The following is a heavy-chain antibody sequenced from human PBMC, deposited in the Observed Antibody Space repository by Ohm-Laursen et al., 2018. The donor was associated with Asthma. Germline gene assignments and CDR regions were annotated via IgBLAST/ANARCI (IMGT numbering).Heavy chain of an antibody. CDR3: ARDTYDFSDYYYYGMDV. Sequence: SETLSLTCTVYGGSFSGYYWSWIRQPPGKGLEWIGEINHSGSTNYNPSLKSRVTISVDTSKNQFSLKLSSVTAADTAVYYCARDTYDFSDYYYYGMDVWGQGTTVTVSS. CDR2: INHSGST. D-gene: IGHD3/OR15-3a*01. CDR1: GGSFSGYY. J-gene: IGHJ6*02. V-gene: IGHV4-34*01.